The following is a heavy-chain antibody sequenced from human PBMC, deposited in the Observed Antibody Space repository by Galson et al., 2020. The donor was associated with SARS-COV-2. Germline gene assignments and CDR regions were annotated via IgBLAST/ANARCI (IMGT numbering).Heavy chain of an antibody. V-gene: IGHV3-30*04. D-gene: IGHD2-21*02. CDR3: ARYLYRRVTGTAFDN. CDR2: ISFDGSYS. Sequence: TGGSLRLSCAASGFDFSNSAMHWVRQAPGKGLEWLAVISFDGSYSYYTESVKGRFTISRDNSKNTLYLQMNSLRPEDTTLYYCARYLYRRVTGTAFDNWGQGTPVTVSS. CDR1: GFDFSNSA. J-gene: IGHJ4*02.